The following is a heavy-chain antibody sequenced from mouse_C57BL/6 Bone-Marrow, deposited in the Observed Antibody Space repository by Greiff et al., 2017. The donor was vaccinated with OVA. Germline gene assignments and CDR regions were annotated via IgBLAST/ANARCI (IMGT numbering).Heavy chain of an antibody. CDR2: IDPENGDT. Sequence: VQLQQSGAELVRPGASVKLSCTASGFNIKDDYMHWVKQRPEQGLEWIGWIDPENGDTEYASKFQGKATITADTSSNTAYLQLRSLTSEDTAVYYWTTGTSAYWGQGTLVTVSA. CDR1: GFNIKDDY. D-gene: IGHD4-1*01. V-gene: IGHV14-4*01. J-gene: IGHJ3*01. CDR3: TTGTSAY.